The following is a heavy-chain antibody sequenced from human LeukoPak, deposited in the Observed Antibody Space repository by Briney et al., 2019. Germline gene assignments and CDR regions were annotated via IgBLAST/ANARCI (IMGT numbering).Heavy chain of an antibody. Sequence: KPGGSLRLSCVASGFTFSDYYMSWIRQAPGKGLECVSYITGSSNTIYYAESVKGRFTVSRDNAKNSLYLQMNSLSAEDTAVYYCARIRGRYSCALDVWGQGITVTVSS. CDR3: ARIRGRYSCALDV. CDR1: GFTFSDYY. V-gene: IGHV3-11*01. D-gene: IGHD2-15*01. J-gene: IGHJ6*02. CDR2: ITGSSNTI.